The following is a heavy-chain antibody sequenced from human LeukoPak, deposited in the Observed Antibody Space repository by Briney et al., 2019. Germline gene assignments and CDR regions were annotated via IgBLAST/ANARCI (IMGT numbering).Heavy chain of an antibody. CDR3: ASDLAYCGGDCYSQGAYAFDI. CDR1: GYTFTSYD. Sequence: ASVKVSCKASGYTFTSYDINWVRQAPGQGLEWMGIINPSGGSTSYAQKFQGRVTMTRDMSTSTVYMELSSLRSEDTAVYYCASDLAYCGGDCYSQGAYAFDIWGQGTMVTVSS. CDR2: INPSGGST. V-gene: IGHV1-46*01. J-gene: IGHJ3*02. D-gene: IGHD2-21*02.